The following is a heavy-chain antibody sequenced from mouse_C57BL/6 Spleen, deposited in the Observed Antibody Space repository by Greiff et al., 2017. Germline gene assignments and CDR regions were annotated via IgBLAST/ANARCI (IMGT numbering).Heavy chain of an antibody. V-gene: IGHV14-3*01. J-gene: IGHJ4*01. CDR1: GFNIKNTY. Sequence: EVQRVESVAELVRPGASVKLSCTASGFNIKNTYMHWVKQRPEQGLEWIGRIDPANGNTKYAPKFQGKATITADTSSNTAYMQLSSLPSEDTASDYCEGGYYYAMDYWGQGTSVTVSA. CDR2: IDPANGNT. CDR3: EGGYYYAMDY.